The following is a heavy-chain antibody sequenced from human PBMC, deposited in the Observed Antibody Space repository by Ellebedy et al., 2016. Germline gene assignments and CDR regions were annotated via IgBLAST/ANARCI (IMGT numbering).Heavy chain of an antibody. CDR2: INPNSGGT. CDR3: AREFSALWFGESLSGMDV. D-gene: IGHD3-10*01. Sequence: ASVKVSCKASGYTFTSYGISWVRQAPGQGLEWMGWINPNSGGTSYTQKLQGRVTMTTDTSTSTAYMELRSLRSDDTAVYYCAREFSALWFGESLSGMDVWGQGTTVTVSS. CDR1: GYTFTSYG. V-gene: IGHV1-18*01. J-gene: IGHJ6*02.